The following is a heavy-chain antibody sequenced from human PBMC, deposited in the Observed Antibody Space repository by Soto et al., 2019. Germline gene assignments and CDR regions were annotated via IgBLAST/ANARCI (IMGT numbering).Heavy chain of an antibody. CDR2: VYWDDEK. Sequence: QITLKESGPTVVKPTQTLTLTCTFFEFSYDSDAAGVGWIRQSPGKALEWLALVYWDDEKRYSPSLESRLTITRDTSRNQVVLTMINMHPVDTGTYYCVHRSGAYVRPWTYYFDSWGQGTLVTVSS. CDR1: EFSYDSDAAG. V-gene: IGHV2-5*02. CDR3: VHRSGAYVRPWTYYFDS. D-gene: IGHD3-10*02. J-gene: IGHJ4*02.